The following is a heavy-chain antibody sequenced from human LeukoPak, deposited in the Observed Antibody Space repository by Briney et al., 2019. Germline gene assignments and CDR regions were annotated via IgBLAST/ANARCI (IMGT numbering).Heavy chain of an antibody. CDR3: VKGVGAISYFDY. J-gene: IGHJ4*02. Sequence: PGGSLRLSCSASGFIFSPYAMHWVRQAPGKGLEYVSSISSEGKTTYYADSVKGRFTISRDNSKNTLYLQMSSLRAEDTAVYYCVKGVGAISYFDYWGQGTLVTVSS. CDR2: ISSEGKTT. V-gene: IGHV3-64D*06. D-gene: IGHD1-26*01. CDR1: GFIFSPYA.